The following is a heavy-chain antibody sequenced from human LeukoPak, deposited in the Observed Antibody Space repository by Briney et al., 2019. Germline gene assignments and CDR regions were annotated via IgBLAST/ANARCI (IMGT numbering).Heavy chain of an antibody. J-gene: IGHJ4*02. V-gene: IGHV3-48*03. Sequence: GGSLRLSCAASGFTFSSYEMNWVRQAPGKGLEWVSYISSSGSTIYYADSVKGRFTISRDNAKTSLYLQMNSLRAEDTAVYYCAREKEYSWSYSDYWGQGTLVTVSS. CDR3: AREKEYSWSYSDY. D-gene: IGHD1-26*01. CDR1: GFTFSSYE. CDR2: ISSSGSTI.